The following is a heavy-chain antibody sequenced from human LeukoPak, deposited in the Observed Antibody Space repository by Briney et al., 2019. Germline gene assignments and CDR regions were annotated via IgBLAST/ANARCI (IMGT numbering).Heavy chain of an antibody. Sequence: GASVKVSCKVSGYTLTELSMHWVRQAPGKGLEWMGGFDPEDGETIYAQKFQGRVTMTEDTSTDTAYMELSSLRSVDTAVYYCATAQYYYDSSGYYYFDYWGQGTLVTVSS. V-gene: IGHV1-24*01. CDR3: ATAQYYYDSSGYYYFDY. D-gene: IGHD3-22*01. CDR1: GYTLTELS. CDR2: FDPEDGET. J-gene: IGHJ4*02.